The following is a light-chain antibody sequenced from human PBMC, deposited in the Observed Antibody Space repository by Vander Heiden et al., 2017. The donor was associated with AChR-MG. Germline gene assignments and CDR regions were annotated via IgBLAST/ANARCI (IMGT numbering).Light chain of an antibody. CDR3: QQDANYPYT. CDR1: QSISSW. Sequence: DIQMTQSPSTLSASAGDRVTITCRASQSISSWLAWYQQKPGKAPKFLIYDASTLESGVPSRFSGSGSGAEFTLTITSLQPDDFATYYCQQDANYPYTFGQGTKLEIK. V-gene: IGKV1-5*01. CDR2: DAS. J-gene: IGKJ2*01.